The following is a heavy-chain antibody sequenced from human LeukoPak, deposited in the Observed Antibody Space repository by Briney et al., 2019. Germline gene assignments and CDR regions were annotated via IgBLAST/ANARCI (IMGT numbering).Heavy chain of an antibody. CDR2: IYPNSGGP. D-gene: IGHD4-17*01. CDR1: GYTFTGYY. Sequence: ASVKVSCQASGYTFTGYYIHWVRQAPGQGLEWMGWIYPNSGGPYYAQKFQGRVTMTRDTSISTAYMELSSLRYDDTAVYYCARKGEVYGDYDYWGQGTLVTVSS. CDR3: ARKGEVYGDYDY. V-gene: IGHV1-2*02. J-gene: IGHJ4*02.